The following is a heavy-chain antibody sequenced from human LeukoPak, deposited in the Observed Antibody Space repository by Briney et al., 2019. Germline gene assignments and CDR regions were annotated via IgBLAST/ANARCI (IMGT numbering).Heavy chain of an antibody. J-gene: IGHJ4*02. D-gene: IGHD3-10*01. Sequence: GGSLRLSCAASGFTFSSYGMHWVRQAPGKGLEWVAFIRYDGSNKYYADSVKGRFTISRDNSKNTLYLQMNSLRAEDTAVYYCAKDAQLLWFGELLDWGQGTLVTASS. CDR3: AKDAQLLWFGELLD. CDR1: GFTFSSYG. CDR2: IRYDGSNK. V-gene: IGHV3-30*02.